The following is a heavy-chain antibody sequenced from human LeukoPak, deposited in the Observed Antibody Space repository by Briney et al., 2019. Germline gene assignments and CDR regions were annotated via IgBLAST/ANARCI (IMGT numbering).Heavy chain of an antibody. J-gene: IGHJ4*02. D-gene: IGHD3-22*01. CDR3: AKKYYYDSRPLDY. CDR1: GGSISSTNW. CDR2: IYHSGSS. Sequence: KSSETLSLTCAVSGGSISSTNWWSWVRQPPGKGLEWIWEIYHSGSSNYNPPLKSRVTISVDKYKNQFCLRLSSVTAADTGVYYCAKKYYYDSRPLDYWGQGTLVTVSS. V-gene: IGHV4-4*02.